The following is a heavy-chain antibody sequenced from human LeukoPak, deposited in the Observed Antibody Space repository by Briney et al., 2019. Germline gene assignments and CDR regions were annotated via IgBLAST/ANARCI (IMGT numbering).Heavy chain of an antibody. CDR1: GFTFSSYS. V-gene: IGHV3-21*01. D-gene: IGHD6-6*01. J-gene: IGHJ3*02. Sequence: GGSLRLSCAASGFTFSSYSMNWVRQAPGKGLEWVSSISSSSSYICYADSVKGRFTISRDNSKNTLYLQMNSLRAEDTAVYYCANIEYSSSGGAFDIWGQGTMVTVSS. CDR2: ISSSSSYI. CDR3: ANIEYSSSGGAFDI.